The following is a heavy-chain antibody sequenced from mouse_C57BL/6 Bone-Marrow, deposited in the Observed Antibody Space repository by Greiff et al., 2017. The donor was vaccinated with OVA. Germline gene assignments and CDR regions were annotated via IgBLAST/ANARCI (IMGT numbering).Heavy chain of an antibody. J-gene: IGHJ2*01. Sequence: EVMLVESGGDLVKPGGSLKLSCAASGFTFSSYGMSWVRQTPDKRLEWVATISSGGSYTYYPDSVKGRFTISRDNAKNTLYLQMSSLKSENTAMYYCAGYDGYYKGDYFDYWGQGTTLTVSS. CDR2: ISSGGSYT. CDR1: GFTFSSYG. V-gene: IGHV5-6*01. D-gene: IGHD2-3*01. CDR3: AGYDGYYKGDYFDY.